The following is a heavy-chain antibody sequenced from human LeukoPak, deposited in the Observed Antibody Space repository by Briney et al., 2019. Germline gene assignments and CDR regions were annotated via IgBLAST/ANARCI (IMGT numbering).Heavy chain of an antibody. D-gene: IGHD5/OR15-5a*01. Sequence: ASVKLSFKASGYAFTDVCFNWVWQAPGQGLEWMGWINPHSEASIYAQKFQGRVTMHTSTDTAYMELNRLTSVDTAVYDCVTASVTHTRDPWGPGTLVTVSS. J-gene: IGHJ5*02. CDR2: INPHSEAS. V-gene: IGHV1-2*02. CDR1: GYAFTDVC. CDR3: VTASVTHTRDP.